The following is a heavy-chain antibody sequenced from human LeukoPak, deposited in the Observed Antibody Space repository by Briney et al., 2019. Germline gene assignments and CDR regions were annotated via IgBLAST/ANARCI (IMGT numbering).Heavy chain of an antibody. V-gene: IGHV4-39*07. J-gene: IGHJ4*02. CDR2: IYYSGST. Sequence: SETLSLTCTVSGGSISSSSYYWGWIRQPPGKGLEWIGSIYYSGSTYYNPSLKSRVTISVDTSKNQFFLKLSSVTAADTAVYYCARGAAPFFDYWGQGTLVTVSS. D-gene: IGHD2-15*01. CDR3: ARGAAPFFDY. CDR1: GGSISSSSYY.